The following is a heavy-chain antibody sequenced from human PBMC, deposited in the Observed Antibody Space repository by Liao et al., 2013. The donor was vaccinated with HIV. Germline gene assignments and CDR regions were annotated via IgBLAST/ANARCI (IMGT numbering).Heavy chain of an antibody. J-gene: IGHJ4*02. CDR3: ALGLGQYYYGSGYIDY. Sequence: QVQLQESGPGLVKPSQTLSLTCAVSGGSISSGVYYWIWIRQPPGKGLEWIGYIYDSGTTYYNPSLKSRIAISVNTSKNQFSLKLNSVTAADTAVYYCALGLGQYYYGSGYIDYWGQGTLVTSPQ. CDR2: IYDSGTT. V-gene: IGHV4-30-4*08. D-gene: IGHD3-10*01. CDR1: GGSISSGVYY.